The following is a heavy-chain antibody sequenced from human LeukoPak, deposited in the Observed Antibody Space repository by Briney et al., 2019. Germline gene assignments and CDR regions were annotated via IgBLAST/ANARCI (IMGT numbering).Heavy chain of an antibody. CDR1: GGSITQTNY. D-gene: IGHD2-15*01. CDR2: IYYSGST. Sequence: PSETLSLTCDVSGGSITQTNYWTWVRQHPGKGLEWIAYIYYSGSTYYNPSLKSRVTISGDTSRNQFSLKLSSVTAADTAVYYCARATFYCSGGTCSFDYWGQGTLVTVSS. J-gene: IGHJ4*02. V-gene: IGHV4-31*11. CDR3: ARATFYCSGGTCSFDY.